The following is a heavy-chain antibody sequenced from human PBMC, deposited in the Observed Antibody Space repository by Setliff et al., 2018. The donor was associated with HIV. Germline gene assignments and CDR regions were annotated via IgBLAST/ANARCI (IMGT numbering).Heavy chain of an antibody. J-gene: IGHJ3*02. CDR1: GASISTYY. CDR3: ARVVPREVAPGGFDI. CDR2: IYYSGST. V-gene: IGHV4-59*12. D-gene: IGHD5-12*01. Sequence: SETLSLTCTVSGASISTYYWSWIRQPPGKGLEWIASIYYSGSTYYAPSLKSRVTISVDTSKNQFSLKLTSVTAADTAVYFCARVVPREVAPGGFDIWGQGTMVTVSS.